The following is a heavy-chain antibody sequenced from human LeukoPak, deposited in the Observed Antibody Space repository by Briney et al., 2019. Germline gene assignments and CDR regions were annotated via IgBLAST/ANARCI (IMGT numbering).Heavy chain of an antibody. J-gene: IGHJ4*02. V-gene: IGHV3-23*01. D-gene: IGHD3-22*01. CDR2: ISGSGGST. CDR3: AKSEWDYYDSSGYYPVLD. Sequence: GGSLRLSCAASGFTFSSYGMSWVRQAPGKGLEWVSAISGSGGSTYYADSVKGRFTISRDNSKNTLYLQMNSLGAEDTAVYYCAKSEWDYYDSSGYYPVLDWGQGTLVTVSS. CDR1: GFTFSSYG.